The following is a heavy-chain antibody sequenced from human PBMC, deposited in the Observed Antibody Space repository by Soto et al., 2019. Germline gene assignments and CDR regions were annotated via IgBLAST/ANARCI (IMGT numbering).Heavy chain of an antibody. CDR1: GFTFSSYG. V-gene: IGHV3-30*18. CDR2: ISYDGSNK. CDR3: AKDPAPCYGSGSYTKTRFDY. D-gene: IGHD3-10*01. J-gene: IGHJ4*02. Sequence: QVQLVESGGGVVQPGRSLRLSCAASGFTFSSYGMHWVRQAPGKGLEWVAVISYDGSNKYYADSVKGRFTISRDNSKNSLYLQMSSLRAEDTAVYYCAKDPAPCYGSGSYTKTRFDYWGQGTLVTVSS.